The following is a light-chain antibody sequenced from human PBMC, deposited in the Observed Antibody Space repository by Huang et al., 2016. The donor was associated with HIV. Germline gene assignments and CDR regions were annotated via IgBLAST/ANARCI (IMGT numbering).Light chain of an antibody. CDR3: QQRNNWPYT. V-gene: IGKV3-11*01. J-gene: IGKJ2*01. CDR1: QSANNY. CDR2: DDS. Sequence: ETVLPQSPATLSLSPGERATLSCTASQSANNYVAWYQQKPDQAPRLLIYDDSNRATGFPARFSGNGSGTYFTLTISSLEPEDSAVYYCQQRNNWPYTFGQGTKVEIK.